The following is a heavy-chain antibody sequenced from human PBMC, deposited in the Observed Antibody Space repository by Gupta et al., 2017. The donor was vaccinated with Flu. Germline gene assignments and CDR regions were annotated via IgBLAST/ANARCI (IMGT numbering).Heavy chain of an antibody. Sequence: QLHLQESGPGLVKASETLSLDCAVSGGSIITSSSYWAWIRQPPGKGLEWIGNIYYTGSTYVNPSLNSRVVISEVSSKNQLSLKLSSVTAADTAIYYCARQRDDYNPDVFDIWGQGTRVTVSS. D-gene: IGHD5-24*01. CDR3: ARQRDDYNPDVFDI. V-gene: IGHV4-39*01. CDR1: GGSIITSSSY. CDR2: IYYTGST. J-gene: IGHJ3*02.